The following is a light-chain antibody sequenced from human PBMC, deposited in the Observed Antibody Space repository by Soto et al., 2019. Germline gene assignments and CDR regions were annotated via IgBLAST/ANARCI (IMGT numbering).Light chain of an antibody. CDR3: QSFDSSLSNSWV. CDR2: GVT. CDR1: WSNIGAGYE. V-gene: IGLV1-40*01. Sequence: QSVLTQPPSVSGAPGQRVTISCTGGWSNIGAGYEVHWYQHLPGTAPKLLIYGVTNRPSEVPDRFSGSRSGTSASLAITGLQAEDEADYYCQSFDSSLSNSWVFGGGTKLTVL. J-gene: IGLJ3*02.